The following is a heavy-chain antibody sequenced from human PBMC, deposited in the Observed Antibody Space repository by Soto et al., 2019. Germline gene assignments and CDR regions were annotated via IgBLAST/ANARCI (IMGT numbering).Heavy chain of an antibody. CDR1: GFTFSIYS. CDR2: ISATGGSK. V-gene: IGHV3-23*01. CDR3: AKSTGDTWTTHYFDY. J-gene: IGHJ4*02. D-gene: IGHD4-4*01. Sequence: PGGSLRLSCAASGFTFSIYSMSWVRQAPGKGLEWVSGISATGGSKHYADSVRGRFAISRDNFRATLFLYMNSLRAGDTAVYYCAKSTGDTWTTHYFDYWGEGILVTVSS.